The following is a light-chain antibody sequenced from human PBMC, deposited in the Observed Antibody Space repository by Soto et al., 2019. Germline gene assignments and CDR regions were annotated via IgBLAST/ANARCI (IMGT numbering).Light chain of an antibody. CDR1: QSISSW. V-gene: IGKV1-5*03. Sequence: DIQMTQSPSTLSASVGDRVTITCRASQSISSWLAWYQQKPGKAPKLLIYKASSLESGVPSRFSGSGSGTEFPLTISSLQPDDFATYYCQQYNSYSQLTFGGGTKVEIK. J-gene: IGKJ4*01. CDR3: QQYNSYSQLT. CDR2: KAS.